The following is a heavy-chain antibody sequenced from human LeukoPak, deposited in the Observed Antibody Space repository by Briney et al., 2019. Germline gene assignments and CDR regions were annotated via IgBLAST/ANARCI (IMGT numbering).Heavy chain of an antibody. Sequence: APVKVSCKPSGYTLTGYYMHWVRQAPGQGLEWMGWINPNSGGTSYAQKLQGRVTMTRDTSISTAYMELRRLRSDDTAVYYCARGQGGSYDILSDDYRPPDYWGQGTLVTVSS. J-gene: IGHJ4*02. CDR1: GYTLTGYY. D-gene: IGHD3-9*01. V-gene: IGHV1-2*02. CDR2: INPNSGGT. CDR3: ARGQGGSYDILSDDYRPPDY.